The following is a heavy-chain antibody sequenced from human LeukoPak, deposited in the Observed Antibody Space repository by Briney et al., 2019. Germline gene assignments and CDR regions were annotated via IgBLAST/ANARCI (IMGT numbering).Heavy chain of an antibody. CDR2: IYYSGST. D-gene: IGHD1-14*01. J-gene: IGHJ3*02. CDR1: GGSISSSSYY. V-gene: IGHV4-39*01. Sequence: SETLSLTCTVSGGSISSSSYYWGWIRQPPGKGLEWIGSIYYSGSTYYNPSLKSRVTISVDTSKNQFSLKLNSVTAADTAVYYCARVKIHGNAFDIWGQGTMVTVSS. CDR3: ARVKIHGNAFDI.